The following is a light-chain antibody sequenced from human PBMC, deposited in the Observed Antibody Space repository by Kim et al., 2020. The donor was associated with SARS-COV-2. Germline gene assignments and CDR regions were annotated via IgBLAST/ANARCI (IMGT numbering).Light chain of an antibody. CDR2: DSS. Sequence: PGDRATLSCRASQSIDSSFLAWYQQKPGQAPTLLIYDSSTTATGIPDRFTGSGSETDFTLTISRLEPEDFALYFCQYFGGSSYTFGQGTKREIK. J-gene: IGKJ2*01. V-gene: IGKV3-20*01. CDR3: QYFGGSSYT. CDR1: QSIDSSF.